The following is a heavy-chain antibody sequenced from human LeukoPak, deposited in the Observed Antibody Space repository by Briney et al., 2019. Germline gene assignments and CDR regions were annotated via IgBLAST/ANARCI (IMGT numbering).Heavy chain of an antibody. CDR2: IDPSDSYA. J-gene: IGHJ5*02. Sequence: GESPKISCKGFGYSFTSYWITWVRQMPGKGLEWMGRIDPSDSYANYSPSFEGHVTISADTSISTAYLQWTSLKASDTAIYYCARQLWFGESVGWFDPWGQGTLVTVSS. V-gene: IGHV5-10-1*01. D-gene: IGHD3-10*01. CDR3: ARQLWFGESVGWFDP. CDR1: GYSFTSYW.